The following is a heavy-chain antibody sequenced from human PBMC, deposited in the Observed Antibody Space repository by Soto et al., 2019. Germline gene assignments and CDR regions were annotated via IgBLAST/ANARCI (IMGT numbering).Heavy chain of an antibody. Sequence: QVQLQESGPGLVKPSQTLSLTCSVSGGSLSDGDYFWSWIRQPPGKGLEWIGHIYHRGNTDTNPCLRMLLTISLDTANIQSSLNLNSVTAAHTAVYSCAGVLTGDKVGNWGQGTPVTVSS. CDR1: GGSLSDGDYF. CDR2: IYHRGNT. V-gene: IGHV4-30-4*01. J-gene: IGHJ4*02. D-gene: IGHD2-21*02. CDR3: AGVLTGDKVGN.